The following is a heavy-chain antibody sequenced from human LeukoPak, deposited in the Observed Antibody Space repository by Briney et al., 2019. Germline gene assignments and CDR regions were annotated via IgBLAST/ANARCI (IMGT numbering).Heavy chain of an antibody. Sequence: PSETLSLTCTVSGGSISSYYWSWIRQPPGKGLEWIGYIYYSGSTNYNPSLKSRVTISVDTSKNQLSLKLGSVTAADTAVYYCAREGDGYTNRWFDTWGQGTLVTVSS. CDR1: GGSISSYY. CDR3: AREGDGYTNRWFDT. D-gene: IGHD5-24*01. J-gene: IGHJ5*02. V-gene: IGHV4-59*01. CDR2: IYYSGST.